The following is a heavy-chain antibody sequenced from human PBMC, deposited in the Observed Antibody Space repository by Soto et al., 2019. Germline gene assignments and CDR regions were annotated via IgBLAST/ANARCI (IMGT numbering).Heavy chain of an antibody. D-gene: IGHD3-3*01. CDR3: AKGGLDLWTYGRDV. CDR1: GFTFSSYG. Sequence: QVQLVESGGGVVQPGRSLRLSCAASGFTFSSYGMHWVRQAPGKGREWVAVISYDGSNKYYADSVKGRFTISRDNSKNTLYLQLNSLRAEDTAVYYWAKGGLDLWTYGRDVWGQGTTVTVSS. J-gene: IGHJ6*02. V-gene: IGHV3-30*18. CDR2: ISYDGSNK.